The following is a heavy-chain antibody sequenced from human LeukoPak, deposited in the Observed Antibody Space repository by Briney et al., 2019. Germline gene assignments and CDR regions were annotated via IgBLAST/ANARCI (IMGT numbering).Heavy chain of an antibody. D-gene: IGHD1-26*01. CDR3: ARDRGSYRI. V-gene: IGHV4-59*01. Sequence: SETLSLTCTVSGGSISSYYWSWLRQPPGKGLEWIGYIYYSGSTNYNPSLKSRVTISVDTSKNQFSLKLSSVTAADTAVYYCARDRGSYRIWGQGTMVTVSS. CDR2: IYYSGST. J-gene: IGHJ3*02. CDR1: GGSISSYY.